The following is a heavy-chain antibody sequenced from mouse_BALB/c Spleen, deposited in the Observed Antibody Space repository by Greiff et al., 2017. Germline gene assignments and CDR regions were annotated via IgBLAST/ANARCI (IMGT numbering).Heavy chain of an antibody. CDR3: AREGPYYFDY. CDR2: INSNGGST. Sequence: DVMLVESGGGLVQPGGSLKLSCAASGFTFSSYGMSWVRQTPDKRLELVATINSNGGSTYYPDSVTGRFTISRDNAKNTLYLQMSSLKSEDTAMYYCAREGPYYFDYWGQGTTLTVSS. J-gene: IGHJ2*01. V-gene: IGHV5-6-3*01. CDR1: GFTFSSYG.